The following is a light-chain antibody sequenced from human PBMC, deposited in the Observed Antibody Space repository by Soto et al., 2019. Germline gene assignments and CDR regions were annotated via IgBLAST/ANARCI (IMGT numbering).Light chain of an antibody. V-gene: IGLV2-14*03. CDR3: SSHTSSNTLV. Sequence: QSALTQPASVSGSPGQSIAISCTGTSSDLGAYVSWYQQHPGKAPKLMIHDVNNRPSGVSDRFSGSKSDNTASLTISGLQTEDEADYYCSSHTSSNTLVFGGGTKLTVL. J-gene: IGLJ2*01. CDR1: SSDLGAY. CDR2: DVN.